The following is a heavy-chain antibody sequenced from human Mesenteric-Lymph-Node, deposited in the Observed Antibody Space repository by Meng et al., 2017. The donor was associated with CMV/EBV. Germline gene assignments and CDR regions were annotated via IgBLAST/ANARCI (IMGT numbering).Heavy chain of an antibody. V-gene: IGHV3-73*01. CDR1: GFTFSDSA. J-gene: IGHJ4*02. D-gene: IGHD3-3*01. Sequence: SGFTFSDSAMHWVRQASGKGLEWVGRIGSKANIYATAYGASVKGRFTISRDDSKNTAYLQMNSLKTEDTAVYYCIRPATTYDFWTGWGQGTLVTVSS. CDR2: IGSKANIYAT. CDR3: IRPATTYDFWTG.